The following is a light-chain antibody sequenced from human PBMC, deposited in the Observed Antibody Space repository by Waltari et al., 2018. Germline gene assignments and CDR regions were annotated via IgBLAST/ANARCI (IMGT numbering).Light chain of an antibody. V-gene: IGLV3-19*01. J-gene: IGLJ2*01. Sequence: SSDLTQDPSVSVALGQTVRITCQGETLRSYYASWYQQRPGQAPVLVLYGPGNRPSGIPDRFSGSTSGNTASLTITGAQAEDEADYYCHSRETFSTRLFGGGTRLTV. CDR1: TLRSYY. CDR2: GPG. CDR3: HSRETFSTRL.